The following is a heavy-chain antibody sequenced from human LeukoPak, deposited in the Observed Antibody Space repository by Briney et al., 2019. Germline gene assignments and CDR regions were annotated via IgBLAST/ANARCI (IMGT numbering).Heavy chain of an antibody. D-gene: IGHD6-19*01. V-gene: IGHV3-7*01. Sequence: GSLRLSCAVSGFTFSGFWMSWSRQAPGKGLEWVANIKQDESEIYYVDSVKGRFTISRDNAENSLYLQMNSLRAEDTAVYYCARDIGAWSAYWGQGTLVTVSS. CDR3: ARDIGAWSAY. J-gene: IGHJ4*02. CDR1: GFTFSGFW. CDR2: IKQDESEI.